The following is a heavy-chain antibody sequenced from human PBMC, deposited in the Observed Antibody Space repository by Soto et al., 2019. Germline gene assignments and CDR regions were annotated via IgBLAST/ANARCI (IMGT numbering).Heavy chain of an antibody. CDR3: AKKAGQQRTNYYCGMDV. Sequence: QVQLVESGGGVVQPGRSLRLSCAASGFAFSNYAMLWLRQAPGKGLEWVAIILYDGGSVYYADSVKGRFTISRDNSKNTLFLQMNSLRIEDTALYYCAKKAGQQRTNYYCGMDVWGQGTTVTVSS. J-gene: IGHJ6*02. CDR2: ILYDGGSV. CDR1: GFAFSNYA. D-gene: IGHD6-13*01. V-gene: IGHV3-30-3*02.